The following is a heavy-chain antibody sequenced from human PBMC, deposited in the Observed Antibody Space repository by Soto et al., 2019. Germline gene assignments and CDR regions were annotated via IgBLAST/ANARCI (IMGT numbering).Heavy chain of an antibody. CDR2: INHTGST. Sequence: PSETLSLTCTVYGGSFSDYYWSWIRQPPGKGLEWIGEINHTGSTNFNPSLESRVTISVDTSKNQFSLKLSSVTAADTAVYYCAKVRRNISLSWGQGTLVTVSS. CDR1: GGSFSDYY. CDR3: AKVRRNISLS. V-gene: IGHV4-34*01. J-gene: IGHJ5*02. D-gene: IGHD3-16*01.